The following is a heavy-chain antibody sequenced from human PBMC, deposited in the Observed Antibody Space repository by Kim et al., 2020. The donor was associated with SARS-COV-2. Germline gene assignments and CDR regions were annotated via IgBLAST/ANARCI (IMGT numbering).Heavy chain of an antibody. CDR3: ARQIESDEKLYHFDY. CDR1: GGSISSSSYY. Sequence: SETLSLTCTVSGGSISSSSYYWGWIRQPPGKGLEWIGSIYYSGSTYYNPSLKSRVTISVDTSKNQFSLKLSFVTAADTAVYYCARQIESDEKLYHFDYWGQGTLVTVSS. CDR2: IYYSGST. V-gene: IGHV4-39*01. J-gene: IGHJ4*02. D-gene: IGHD2-8*01.